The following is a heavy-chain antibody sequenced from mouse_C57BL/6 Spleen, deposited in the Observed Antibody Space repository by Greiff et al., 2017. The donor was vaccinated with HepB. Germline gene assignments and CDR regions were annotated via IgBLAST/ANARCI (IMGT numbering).Heavy chain of an antibody. CDR2: INPNNGGT. D-gene: IGHD2-4*01. J-gene: IGHJ3*01. CDR3: ASGRLRQFAY. Sequence: EVKLMESGPELVKPGASVKIPCKASGYTFTDYNMDWVKQSHGKSLEWIGDINPNNGGTIYNQKFKGKATLTVDKSSSTAYMELRSLTSEDTAVYYCASGRLRQFAYWGQGTLVTVSA. CDR1: GYTFTDYN. V-gene: IGHV1-18*01.